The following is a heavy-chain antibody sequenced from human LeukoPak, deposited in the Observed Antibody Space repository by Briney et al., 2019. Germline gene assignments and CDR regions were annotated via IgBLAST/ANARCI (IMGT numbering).Heavy chain of an antibody. J-gene: IGHJ4*02. CDR2: ISDSSSI. CDR1: GFTFSSYS. D-gene: IGHD6-19*01. CDR3: AREVENTSGWYSHFDY. V-gene: IGHV3-21*05. Sequence: GGSLRLSCAASGFTFSSYSMNWVRQAPGKGLEWVSYISDSSSIYYADSVKGRFTISRDNAKNSLYLQMNSLRAEDTAVYYCAREVENTSGWYSHFDYWGQGTLVTVSS.